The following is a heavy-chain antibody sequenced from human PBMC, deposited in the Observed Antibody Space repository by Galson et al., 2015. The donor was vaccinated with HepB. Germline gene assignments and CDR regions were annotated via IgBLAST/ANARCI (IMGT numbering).Heavy chain of an antibody. CDR1: GGTFSSYA. CDR2: IIPIFGTA. V-gene: IGHV1-69*13. D-gene: IGHD4-17*01. CDR3: ARRRSMTTVTTDYYYGMDV. Sequence: SVKVSCKASGGTFSSYAISWVRQAPGQGLEWMGGIIPIFGTANYAQKFQGRVTITADESTSTAYMELSSLRSEDTAVYYCARRRSMTTVTTDYYYGMDVWGQGTTVTVSS. J-gene: IGHJ6*02.